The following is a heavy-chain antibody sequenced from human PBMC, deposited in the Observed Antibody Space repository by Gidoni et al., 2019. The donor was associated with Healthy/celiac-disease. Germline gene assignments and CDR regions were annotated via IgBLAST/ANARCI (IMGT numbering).Heavy chain of an antibody. CDR1: GVTFSSYA. V-gene: IGHV1-69*01. J-gene: IGHJ4*02. Sequence: QVQLVQSGAEVKKPGSSVKVSCKAAGVTFSSYATSWVRQAPGQGLEWMGGIIPIFGTANYAQKFQGRVTITADESTSTAYMELSSLRSEDTAVYYCARSGIAARPWRIVDYWGQGTLVTVSS. CDR3: ARSGIAARPWRIVDY. CDR2: IIPIFGTA. D-gene: IGHD6-6*01.